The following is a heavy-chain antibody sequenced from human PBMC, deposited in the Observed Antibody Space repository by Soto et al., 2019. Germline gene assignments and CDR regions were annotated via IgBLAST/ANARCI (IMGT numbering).Heavy chain of an antibody. V-gene: IGHV1-2*02. CDR3: ARRSSSGWYYFDY. CDR2: INPNSGGT. J-gene: IGHJ4*02. Sequence: ASVKVSCKASGYTFTGYYMHWVRQAPGQGLEWMGWINPNSGGTNYSQKFQGRVTITRDTSASTAYMELSSLRSEDTAVYYCARRSSSGWYYFDYWGQGTLVTVSS. D-gene: IGHD6-19*01. CDR1: GYTFTGYY.